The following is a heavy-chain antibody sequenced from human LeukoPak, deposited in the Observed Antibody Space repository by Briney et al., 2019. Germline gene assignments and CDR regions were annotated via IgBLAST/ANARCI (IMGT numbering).Heavy chain of an antibody. Sequence: QTGGSLRLSCAASGFTFSSYAMHWVRQAPGKGLEWVAVISYDGSNKYYADSVKGRFTISRDNSKNTLYLQMNSLRAEDTAVYYCASDQWRTMVRGVIILGIDYWGQGTLVTVSS. CDR2: ISYDGSNK. CDR1: GFTFSSYA. J-gene: IGHJ4*02. CDR3: ASDQWRTMVRGVIILGIDY. V-gene: IGHV3-30-3*01. D-gene: IGHD3-10*01.